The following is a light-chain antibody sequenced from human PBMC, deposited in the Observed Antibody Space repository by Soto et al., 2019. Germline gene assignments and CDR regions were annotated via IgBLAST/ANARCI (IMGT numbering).Light chain of an antibody. J-gene: IGLJ2*01. CDR3: SSYSSSIMV. CDR2: EVS. CDR1: SSDVGGYNY. V-gene: IGLV2-14*01. Sequence: QSALTQPASVSGSPGQSITISCTGTSSDVGGYNYVSWYQQHPGQAPKLMIYEVSNRPSGVSNCFSCPKSGNTASPTISGQQAEDGAYYYCSSYSSSIMVFGGGTKLTVL.